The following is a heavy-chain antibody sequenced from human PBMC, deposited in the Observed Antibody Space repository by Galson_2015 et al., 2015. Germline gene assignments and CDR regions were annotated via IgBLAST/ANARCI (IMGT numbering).Heavy chain of an antibody. J-gene: IGHJ4*02. CDR2: IRGDGTEK. CDR3: VRGAGWLLDS. D-gene: IGHD5-24*01. CDR1: GFTFSSHW. Sequence: SLRLSCAASGFTFSSHWMNWVRQAPGKGLEWVALIRGDGTEKHYVDSVKGQFTISRDNAKNSLYLQMKSLRAEDTAVYYCVRGAGWLLDSWGQGTLVTVSS. V-gene: IGHV3-7*01.